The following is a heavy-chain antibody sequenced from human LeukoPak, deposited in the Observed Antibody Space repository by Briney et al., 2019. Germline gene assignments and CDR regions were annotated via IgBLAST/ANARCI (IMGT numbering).Heavy chain of an antibody. J-gene: IGHJ4*02. D-gene: IGHD2/OR15-2a*01. CDR2: INIGNGNT. Sequence: ASVKVSCTASGNTFTSYVMHWVRQAPGQRLEWMGWINIGNGNTKYSQEFQGRVTITRDTSASTAYMELSSLRSEDTAVYYCARDPGLLPDYWGQGTLVTVSS. CDR1: GNTFTSYV. V-gene: IGHV1-3*04. CDR3: ARDPGLLPDY.